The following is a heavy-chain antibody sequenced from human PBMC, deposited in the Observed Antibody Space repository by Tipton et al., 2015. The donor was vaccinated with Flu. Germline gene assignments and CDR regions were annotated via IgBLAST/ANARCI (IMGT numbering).Heavy chain of an antibody. V-gene: IGHV4-59*01. J-gene: IGHJ4*02. Sequence: LRLSCTVSGGSISSYYWSWIRQPPGKGLEWIGYIYYSGSTNYNPSLKSRVTISVDTSKNQFSLKLSSVTAADTAVYYCAREGIAAALDYWGQGTLVTVSS. CDR1: GGSISSYY. CDR3: AREGIAAALDY. CDR2: IYYSGST. D-gene: IGHD6-13*01.